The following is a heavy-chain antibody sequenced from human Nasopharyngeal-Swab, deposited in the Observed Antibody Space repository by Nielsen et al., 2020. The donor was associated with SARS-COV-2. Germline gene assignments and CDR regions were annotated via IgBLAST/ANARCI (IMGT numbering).Heavy chain of an antibody. CDR3: AKDIGIYYYMDV. D-gene: IGHD3-3*02. CDR2: ISGDGGST. Sequence: GGSLRLSCAASGYTFDDYAMHWVRQAPGKGLEWVSLISGDGGSTYYADSVKGRFTISRDNSKNSLYLQMNSLRTEDTALYYCAKDIGIYYYMDVWGKGTTVTVSS. V-gene: IGHV3-43*02. J-gene: IGHJ6*03. CDR1: GYTFDDYA.